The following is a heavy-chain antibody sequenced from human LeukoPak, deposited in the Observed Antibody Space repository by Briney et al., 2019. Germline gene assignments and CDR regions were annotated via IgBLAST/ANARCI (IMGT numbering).Heavy chain of an antibody. J-gene: IGHJ4*02. CDR1: GFTFSSYG. D-gene: IGHD2-21*02. Sequence: GGSLRLSCAASGFTFSSYGMSWVRQAPGKGLEWVSAISGSGGSTYYADSVKGRFTISRDNSKNTLYLQMNSLRAEDTAVYYWARGEAGEWVTYFDYWGQGTLVTVSS. V-gene: IGHV3-23*01. CDR2: ISGSGGST. CDR3: ARGEAGEWVTYFDY.